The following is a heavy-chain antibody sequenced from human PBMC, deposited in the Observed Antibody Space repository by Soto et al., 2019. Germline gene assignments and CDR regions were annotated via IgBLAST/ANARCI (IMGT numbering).Heavy chain of an antibody. CDR2: IIPIFGTA. D-gene: IGHD3-3*01. CDR1: GGTFSSYA. J-gene: IGHJ6*02. V-gene: IGHV1-69*13. Sequence: SVKVSCKASGGTFSSYAISWVRQAPGQGLEWMGGIIPIFGTANYAQKFQGRVTITADESTSTAYMELSSLRSEDTAVYYCARDRRITIFGVVPYGMDVWGHGTTVTVSS. CDR3: ARDRRITIFGVVPYGMDV.